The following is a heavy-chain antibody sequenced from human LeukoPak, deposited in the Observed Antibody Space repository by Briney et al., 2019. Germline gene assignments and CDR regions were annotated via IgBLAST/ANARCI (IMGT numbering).Heavy chain of an antibody. CDR3: ARDNSTTHFDY. CDR2: IYHSGST. CDR1: GYSISSGYY. Sequence: PSETLSLTCAVSGYSISSGYYWGWIRQPPGKGLEWIGSIYHSGSTYYNPSLKSRVTISVDTSNNQFSLKLSSVTAADTAVYYCARDNSTTHFDYWGQGTLVTVSS. D-gene: IGHD2/OR15-2a*01. V-gene: IGHV4-38-2*02. J-gene: IGHJ4*02.